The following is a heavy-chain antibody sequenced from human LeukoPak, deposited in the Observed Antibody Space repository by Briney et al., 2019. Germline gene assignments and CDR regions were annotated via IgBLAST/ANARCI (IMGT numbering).Heavy chain of an antibody. Sequence: PGGSLRLSCAASGFTFSSYAMHWVRQAPGKGLEWVAVISYDGSNKYYADSVKGRFTISRDNSKNTLYLQMNSLRAEDTAVYYCARGPDIVVVVAAIPSGWFDPWGQGTLVTVSS. J-gene: IGHJ5*02. CDR3: ARGPDIVVVVAAIPSGWFDP. V-gene: IGHV3-30-3*01. CDR1: GFTFSSYA. CDR2: ISYDGSNK. D-gene: IGHD2-15*01.